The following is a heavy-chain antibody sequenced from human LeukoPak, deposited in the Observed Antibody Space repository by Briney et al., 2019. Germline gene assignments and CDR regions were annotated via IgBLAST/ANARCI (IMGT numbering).Heavy chain of an antibody. D-gene: IGHD3-9*01. CDR1: GFTFSSYE. J-gene: IGHJ4*02. CDR3: VRVAPPGL. Sequence: QPGGSLRLSCAASGFTFSSYEMNWVRQAPGKGLEWVSYISSSGSTIYYADSVKGRFTISRDNAKNTLYLQMNSLRAEDTAVYYCVRVAPPGLWGQGTLVTVSA. CDR2: ISSSGSTI. V-gene: IGHV3-48*03.